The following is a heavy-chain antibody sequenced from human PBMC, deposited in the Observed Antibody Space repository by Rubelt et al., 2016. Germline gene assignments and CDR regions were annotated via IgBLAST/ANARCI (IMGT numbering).Heavy chain of an antibody. Sequence: GSIDYADSVKGRFTISRDNSKNTLYLQMNSLRAEDTAVYYCAKEYYYDSSGHPDYWGQGTLVTVSS. D-gene: IGHD3-22*01. V-gene: IGHV3-NL1*01. CDR3: AKEYYYDSSGHPDY. J-gene: IGHJ4*02. CDR2: GSI.